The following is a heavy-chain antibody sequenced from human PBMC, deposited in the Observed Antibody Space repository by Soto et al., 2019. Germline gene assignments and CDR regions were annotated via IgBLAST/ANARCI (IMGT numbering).Heavy chain of an antibody. CDR1: EFTFSRYW. V-gene: IGHV3-74*01. CDR3: ASDRNYGLDV. Sequence: EVQLVESGGGLVQPGGSLRLSCAASEFTFSRYWMHWVRQAPGKGLVWVSRISGDGSGTTYADSVKGRFTISRDNAKNTLYLQMNRLRAEDTAVYYCASDRNYGLDVWGQGTTVTVSS. CDR2: ISGDGSGT. J-gene: IGHJ6*02.